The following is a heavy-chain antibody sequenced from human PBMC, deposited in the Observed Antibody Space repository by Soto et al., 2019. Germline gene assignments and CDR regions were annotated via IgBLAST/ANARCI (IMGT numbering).Heavy chain of an antibody. CDR1: GFTFSSYA. CDR3: ARDIVAADTVYSFYYYYGMDV. CDR2: ISYDGSNK. Sequence: QVQLVESGGGVVQPGRSLRLSCAASGFTFSSYAMHWVRQAPGKGLEWVAVISYDGSNKYYADSVKGRFTISRDNSKNTLYLQMNSLRAEDTAVYYCARDIVAADTVYSFYYYYGMDVWGQGTTVTVS. V-gene: IGHV3-30-3*01. J-gene: IGHJ6*02. D-gene: IGHD6-13*01.